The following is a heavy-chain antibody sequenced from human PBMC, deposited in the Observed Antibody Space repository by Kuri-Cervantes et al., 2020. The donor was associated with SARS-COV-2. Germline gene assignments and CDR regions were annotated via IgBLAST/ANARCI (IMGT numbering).Heavy chain of an antibody. CDR2: IGPSGTTK. V-gene: IGHV3-11*04. Sequence: GGSLRLSCTASGFIFSDYYMTWIRQAPGKGLEWVSNIGPSGTTKYYADSVKGRFTISRDNAKNSLYLQMNSLRAEDTAVYYCARVSGSYYRSYYFDYWGQGTLVTVSS. D-gene: IGHD1-26*01. CDR3: ARVSGSYYRSYYFDY. CDR1: GFIFSDYY. J-gene: IGHJ4*02.